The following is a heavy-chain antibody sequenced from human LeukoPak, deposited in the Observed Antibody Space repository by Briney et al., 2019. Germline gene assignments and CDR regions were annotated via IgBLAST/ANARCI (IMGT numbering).Heavy chain of an antibody. V-gene: IGHV4-61*02. Sequence: SETLSLTCTVSGGSISSGGYYWSWIRQPAGKGLEWIGRIYASGYTNYNPSLKSRVTISVDTSKNQFSLKLSSVTAADTAVYYCARGGREVLRRPDDYRGQGTLVTVSS. CDR2: IYASGYT. D-gene: IGHD1-26*01. CDR1: GGSISSGGYY. J-gene: IGHJ4*02. CDR3: ARGGREVLRRPDDY.